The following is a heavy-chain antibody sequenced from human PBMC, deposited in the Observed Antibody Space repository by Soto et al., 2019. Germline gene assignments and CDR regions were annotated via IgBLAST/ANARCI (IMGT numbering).Heavy chain of an antibody. Sequence: SETLSLTCAVSGASFSGFYWSWLRQSPGKGLEWIGEIDHSGITTHNTALKSRATMSVDTSKNQFSLRLRSVTAADTAVYYCARGVSVTLAVQGGAPDKNYFDAWSQGTLVT. CDR2: IDHSGIT. D-gene: IGHD1-26*01. CDR1: GASFSGFY. CDR3: ARGVSVTLAVQGGAPDKNYFDA. J-gene: IGHJ4*02. V-gene: IGHV4-34*04.